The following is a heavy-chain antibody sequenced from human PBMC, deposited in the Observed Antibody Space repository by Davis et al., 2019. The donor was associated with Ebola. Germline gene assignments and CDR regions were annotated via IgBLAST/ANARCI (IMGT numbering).Heavy chain of an antibody. Sequence: MPSETLSLTCAVSGGSISSSNWWSWVRQPPGKGLEWIGEIYHSGSTTYNPSLKSRVTISVATSKNQFSLKLSSVTAADTAVYCCARRTLSYYYGMDVWGQGTTVTVSS. CDR3: ARRTLSYYYGMDV. D-gene: IGHD2-2*01. CDR1: GGSISSSNW. V-gene: IGHV4-4*01. CDR2: IYHSGST. J-gene: IGHJ6*02.